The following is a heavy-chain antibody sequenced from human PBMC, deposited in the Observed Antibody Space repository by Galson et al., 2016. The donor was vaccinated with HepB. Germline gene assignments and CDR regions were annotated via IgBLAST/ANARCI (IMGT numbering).Heavy chain of an antibody. D-gene: IGHD3-9*01. CDR1: GGSIRGSIYY. Sequence: ETLSLTCTVSGGSIRGSIYYWGWIRQPPGKGLEWIGSIYHSGNTYYSPSLSPSLKSRVTISVDTSKNQFSLKLRSVTAADTAVYYCASHDDPDWDYWGQGTLVTVSP. V-gene: IGHV4-39*01. CDR2: IYHSGNT. J-gene: IGHJ4*02. CDR3: ASHDDPDWDY.